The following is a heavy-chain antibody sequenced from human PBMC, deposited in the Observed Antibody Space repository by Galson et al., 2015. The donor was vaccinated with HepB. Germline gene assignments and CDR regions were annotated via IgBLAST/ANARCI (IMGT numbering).Heavy chain of an antibody. CDR2: MNPNSGNT. V-gene: IGHV1-8*01. Sequence: SVKVSCKASGYTFTSYDINWVRQATGQGLEWMGWMNPNSGNTGYAQKFQGRVTMTRNTSISTAYMELSSLRSEDTAVYYCARGGDYSNYFAIDYWGQGTLVTVSS. CDR1: GYTFTSYD. CDR3: ARGGDYSNYFAIDY. D-gene: IGHD4-11*01. J-gene: IGHJ4*02.